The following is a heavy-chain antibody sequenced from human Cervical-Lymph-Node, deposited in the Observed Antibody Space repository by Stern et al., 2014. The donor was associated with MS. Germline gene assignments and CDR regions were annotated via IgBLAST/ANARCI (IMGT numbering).Heavy chain of an antibody. V-gene: IGHV1-69*01. CDR3: GVVVVAAKYYYGMDV. J-gene: IGHJ6*02. D-gene: IGHD2-15*01. Sequence: VQLVESGAEVKKPGSSVKVSCKASGGTFSSYAISWVRQAPGQGLEWMGGIIPIFGTANYAQKFQVRVTITADESTSTAYMELSSLRSEDTAVYYCGVVVVAAKYYYGMDVWGQGTTVTVSS. CDR1: GGTFSSYA. CDR2: IIPIFGTA.